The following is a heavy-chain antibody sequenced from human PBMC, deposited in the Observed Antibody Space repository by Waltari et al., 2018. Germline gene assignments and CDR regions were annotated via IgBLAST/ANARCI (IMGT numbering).Heavy chain of an antibody. CDR3: ARGSTLYCSGGSCYSAYYYYYMDV. CDR1: GGSFSGYY. D-gene: IGHD2-15*01. CDR2: INQSGST. Sequence: QVQLQQWGAGLLKPSETLSLTCAVYGGSFSGYYWSWIRQPPGKGLEWIGEINQSGSTNYNPSLKSRVTISVDTSKNQFSLKLSSVTAADTAVYYCARGSTLYCSGGSCYSAYYYYYMDVWGKGTTVTVSS. V-gene: IGHV4-34*01. J-gene: IGHJ6*03.